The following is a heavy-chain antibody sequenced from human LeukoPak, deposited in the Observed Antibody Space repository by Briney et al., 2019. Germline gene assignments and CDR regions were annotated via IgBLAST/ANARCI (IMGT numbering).Heavy chain of an antibody. V-gene: IGHV3-49*03. CDR2: IRSKAYGGTT. CDR1: GFTFGDYA. Sequence: PGRSLRLSRTASGFTFGDYAMSWFRQAPGKGLEWVGFIRSKAYGGTTEYAASVKGRFTISRDDSKSIAYLQMNSLKTEDTAVYYCTQAGGYNKYYFDYWGQGTLVTVSS. CDR3: TQAGGYNKYYFDY. D-gene: IGHD5-24*01. J-gene: IGHJ4*02.